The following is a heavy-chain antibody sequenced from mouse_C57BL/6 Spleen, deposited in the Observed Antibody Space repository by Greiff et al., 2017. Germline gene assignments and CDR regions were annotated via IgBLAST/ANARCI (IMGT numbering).Heavy chain of an antibody. Sequence: EVQRVEPGGGLVKPGGSLKLSCAASGFTFSDYGMHWVRQAPEQGLEWVAYISSGSSTIYYTDTLKGRFTIPRDNAKNTLFLQVTSLMSEDTAVYYCARCSYFDYWGQGTTLTVSS. J-gene: IGHJ2*01. CDR3: ARCSYFDY. CDR2: ISSGSSTI. V-gene: IGHV5-17*01. CDR1: GFTFSDYG.